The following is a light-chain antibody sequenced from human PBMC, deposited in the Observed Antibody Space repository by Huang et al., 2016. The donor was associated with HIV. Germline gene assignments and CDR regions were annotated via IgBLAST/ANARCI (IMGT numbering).Light chain of an antibody. CDR3: MQSLQTPIT. CDR1: QSLLHSNGFNY. CDR2: LAS. Sequence: EIVMTQSPLSLVVTPGEPASISCRSSQSLLHSNGFNYFDWYLQKPGQSPQLLLYLASKRASGVPDRFSGSGSGTDFTLKISRVEAEDVGVFYCMQSLQTPITFGQGTRLEIK. V-gene: IGKV2-28*01. J-gene: IGKJ5*01.